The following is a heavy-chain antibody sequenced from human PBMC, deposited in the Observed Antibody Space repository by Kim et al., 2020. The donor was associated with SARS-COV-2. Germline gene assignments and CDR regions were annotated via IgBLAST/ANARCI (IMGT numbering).Heavy chain of an antibody. CDR1: GGSFSGYY. D-gene: IGHD1-26*01. J-gene: IGHJ5*02. CDR3: ARPLRGRSTGIVGAREIWFDP. Sequence: SETLSLTCAVYGGSFSGYYWSWIRQPPGKGLEWIGEINHSGSTNYNPSLKSRVTISVDTSKNQFSLKLSSVTAADTAVYYCARPLRGRSTGIVGAREIWFDPWGQGTLVTVSS. V-gene: IGHV4-34*01. CDR2: INHSGST.